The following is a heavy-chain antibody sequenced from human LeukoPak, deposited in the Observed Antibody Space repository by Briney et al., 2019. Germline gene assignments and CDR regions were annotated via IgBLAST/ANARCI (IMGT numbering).Heavy chain of an antibody. D-gene: IGHD5-24*01. CDR2: IYSGGST. J-gene: IGHJ2*01. V-gene: IGHV3-66*01. CDR1: GFTVSSNY. Sequence: GGSLRLSCAASGFTVSSNYMSWVRQAPGKGLEWVSVIYSGGSTYYADSVKGRFTISRDNSKNTLYLQMNSLRAEDTAVYYCARGMATIGWYFDLWGRGTLVTVSS. CDR3: ARGMATIGWYFDL.